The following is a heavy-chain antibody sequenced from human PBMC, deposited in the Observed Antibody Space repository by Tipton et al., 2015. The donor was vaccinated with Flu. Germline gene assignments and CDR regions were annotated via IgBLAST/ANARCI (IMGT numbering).Heavy chain of an antibody. D-gene: IGHD5-18*01. V-gene: IGHV5-51*03. Sequence: VQLVQSGAEVKKPGESLRISCKGSGYRFTTYWIGWVRQMSGQGLEWMGIIYPGDSDTRYSPSFQGQVTISADKSINTAHLQWNSLRTSDTAMYYCVTGIQLSYFDYWGLGTLVTVSS. CDR3: VTGIQLSYFDY. CDR1: GYRFTTYW. CDR2: IYPGDSDT. J-gene: IGHJ4*02.